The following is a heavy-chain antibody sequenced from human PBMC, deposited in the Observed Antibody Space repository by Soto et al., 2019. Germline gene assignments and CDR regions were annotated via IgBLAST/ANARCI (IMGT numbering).Heavy chain of an antibody. CDR3: ARGKWLRSSFDY. CDR1: GGSISSGGYS. Sequence: SETLSVTCAVSGGSISSGGYSWSWIRQPPGKGLEWIGYIYHSGSTYYNPSLKSRVTISVDTSKNQFSLKLSSVTAADTAVYYCARGKWLRSSFDYWGQGTLVTVSS. CDR2: IYHSGST. D-gene: IGHD5-12*01. J-gene: IGHJ4*02. V-gene: IGHV4-30-2*01.